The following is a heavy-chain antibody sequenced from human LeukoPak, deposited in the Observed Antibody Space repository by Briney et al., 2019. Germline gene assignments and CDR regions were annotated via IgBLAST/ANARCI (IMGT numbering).Heavy chain of an antibody. CDR3: AIFRGSAVVPAAIEYYYHYYGMDV. CDR1: GGTFSSYA. J-gene: IGHJ6*02. CDR2: MIPILGIA. Sequence: SVKVSCKASGGTFSSYAISWVRQAPGQGLEWMGRMIPILGIANYAQKFQGRVTITADKSTSTAYMELSSLRSEDTAVYCCAIFRGSAVVPAAIEYYYHYYGMDVWGQGTTVTVSS. D-gene: IGHD2-2*02. V-gene: IGHV1-69*04.